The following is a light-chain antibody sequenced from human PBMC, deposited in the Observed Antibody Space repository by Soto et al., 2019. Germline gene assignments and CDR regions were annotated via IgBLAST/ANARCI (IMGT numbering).Light chain of an antibody. J-gene: IGKJ1*01. Sequence: EIVLTQSPGTLSLSPGERATLSWRASQTVDSTYLAWYQQKPGQAPRLLIYAVSTRATGIPARFSGSGSGTDFTLTISSLEPEDFAVYYCQQRSNWPTFGQGTKVDI. CDR2: AVS. CDR3: QQRSNWPT. V-gene: IGKV3D-20*02. CDR1: QTVDSTY.